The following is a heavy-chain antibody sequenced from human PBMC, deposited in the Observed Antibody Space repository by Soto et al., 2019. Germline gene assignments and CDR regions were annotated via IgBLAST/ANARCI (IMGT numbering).Heavy chain of an antibody. CDR3: ARDGLLFSGPYRPSRFDY. D-gene: IGHD3-16*02. Sequence: GGSLRLSGAASGFKFSDYWMSRVRQAPGKGLEWVGNIKDDTSEAHYADSVKGRFTITRDNIKNFLFLQMRDLRADDTASYSCARDGLLFSGPYRPSRFDYWGPGALVTVSS. CDR2: IKDDTSEA. V-gene: IGHV3-7*03. CDR1: GFKFSDYW. J-gene: IGHJ4*02.